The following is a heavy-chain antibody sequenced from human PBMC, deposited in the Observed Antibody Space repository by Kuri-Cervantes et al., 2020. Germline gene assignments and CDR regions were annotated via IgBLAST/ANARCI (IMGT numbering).Heavy chain of an antibody. Sequence: GESLKISCAASEFTFSNAWMSWVRQAPGKGLEWVAVLSYDGDNKYSADSVKGRFTISRDNSKNTLYLQMNSLRPEDTALYYCARDRSSSWFGEIDYWGQGTLVTVSS. CDR2: LSYDGDNK. CDR3: ARDRSSSWFGEIDY. D-gene: IGHD6-13*01. CDR1: EFTFSNAW. V-gene: IGHV3-30-3*01. J-gene: IGHJ4*02.